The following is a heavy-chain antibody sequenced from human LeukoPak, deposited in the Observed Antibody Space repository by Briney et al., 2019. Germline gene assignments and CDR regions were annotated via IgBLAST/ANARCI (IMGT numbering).Heavy chain of an antibody. CDR3: ATPGSYWDWGQYFQH. CDR2: INHSGST. J-gene: IGHJ1*01. Sequence: SETLSLTCAVYGGSFSGYYWSWIRQPPGKGLEWIGEINHSGSTNYNPSLKSRVTISVDTSKNQFSLKLSSVTAADTAVYYCATPGSYWDWGQYFQHWGQGTLVTVSS. V-gene: IGHV4-34*01. D-gene: IGHD1-26*01. CDR1: GGSFSGYY.